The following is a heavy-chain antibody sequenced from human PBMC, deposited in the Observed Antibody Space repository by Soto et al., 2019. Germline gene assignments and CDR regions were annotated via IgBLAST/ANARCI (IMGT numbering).Heavy chain of an antibody. J-gene: IGHJ4*02. Sequence: SETLSLTCTVSGGSISTYYWSWIRQPPGKGLEWIGYIDYSGSTNYNPSLKSRVTISVDTSKNQFSLKLSSVTAADTAVYYCARSKNYDIMFDYWGQGTLVTVSS. CDR3: ARSKNYDIMFDY. CDR1: GGSISTYY. D-gene: IGHD3-9*01. V-gene: IGHV4-59*01. CDR2: IDYSGST.